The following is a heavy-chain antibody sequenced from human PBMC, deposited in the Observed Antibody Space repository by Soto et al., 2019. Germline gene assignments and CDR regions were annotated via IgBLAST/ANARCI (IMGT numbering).Heavy chain of an antibody. CDR3: ARQRYNSGPTDNDMDV. CDR1: GYDFATYW. V-gene: IGHV5-51*01. CDR2: IYPGDSDT. D-gene: IGHD6-19*01. J-gene: IGHJ6*02. Sequence: GESLEISCKGSGYDFATYWIGWVRQMPGKGLEWMGIIYPGDSDTKYSPSFQGQVTISVDKSISTAYLQWSSLKASDTAMYYCARQRYNSGPTDNDMDVWGQGTTVTVSS.